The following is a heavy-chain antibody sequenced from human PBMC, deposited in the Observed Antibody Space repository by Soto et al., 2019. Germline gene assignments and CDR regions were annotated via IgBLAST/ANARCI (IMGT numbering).Heavy chain of an antibody. CDR2: IWYDGSNK. J-gene: IGHJ3*02. V-gene: IGHV3-33*01. Sequence: GGSLRLSCAASGFTFSSYGMHWVRQAPGKGLEWVAVIWYDGSNKYYADSVKGRFTISRDNSKNTLYLQMNSLRAEDTAVYYCARDRYGSGSYYAFDIWGQGTMVTVSS. D-gene: IGHD3-10*01. CDR1: GFTFSSYG. CDR3: ARDRYGSGSYYAFDI.